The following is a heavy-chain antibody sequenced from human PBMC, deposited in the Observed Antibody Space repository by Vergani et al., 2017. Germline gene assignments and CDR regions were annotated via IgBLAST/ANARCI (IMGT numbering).Heavy chain of an antibody. D-gene: IGHD3-10*01. CDR3: ARTHNLWFGELLGFDP. CDR2: IIPIFGTA. CDR1: VGTFSSYA. V-gene: IGHV1-69*18. J-gene: IGHJ5*02. Sequence: QVQLVQSGAEVKKPGSSVKVSCKASVGTFSSYAISWVRQAPGQGLEWMGRIIPIFGTANYAQKFQGRVTITADESTSTAYMELSSLRSEDTAVYYCARTHNLWFGELLGFDPWGQGTLVTVYS.